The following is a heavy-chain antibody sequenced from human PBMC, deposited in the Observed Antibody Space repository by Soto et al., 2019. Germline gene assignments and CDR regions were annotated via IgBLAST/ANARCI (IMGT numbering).Heavy chain of an antibody. Sequence: GASVKVSCKASGYTFTSYAMHWVRQAPGQRREWMGWINAGNGNTKYSQKFQGRVTITRDTSASTAYMELSSLRSEDTAVYYCARDQGPNYYYYYYGMDVWGQGTTVTVSS. V-gene: IGHV1-3*01. J-gene: IGHJ6*02. CDR1: GYTFTSYA. D-gene: IGHD1-1*01. CDR2: INAGNGNT. CDR3: ARDQGPNYYYYYYGMDV.